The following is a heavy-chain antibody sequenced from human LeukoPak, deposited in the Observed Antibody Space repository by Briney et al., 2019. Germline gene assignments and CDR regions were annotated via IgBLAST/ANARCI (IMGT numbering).Heavy chain of an antibody. D-gene: IGHD5-18*01. Sequence: QPGRSLRLSCAASGFTFSSYGMHWVRQAPGKGLEWVAVIWYDGGNKYYADSVKGRFTISRDNSKNTLYLQMNSLRAEDTAVYYCARLFTAMAPFDYWGQGTLVTVSS. J-gene: IGHJ4*02. CDR1: GFTFSSYG. V-gene: IGHV3-33*01. CDR3: ARLFTAMAPFDY. CDR2: IWYDGGNK.